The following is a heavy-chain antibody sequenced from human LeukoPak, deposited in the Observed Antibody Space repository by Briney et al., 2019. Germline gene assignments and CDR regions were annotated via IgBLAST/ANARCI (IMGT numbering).Heavy chain of an antibody. Sequence: ASVKVSCKASGYTFTDYYLHWVRQAPGQGLEWMGWISAYNGNTNYAQKLQGRVTMTTDTSTSTAYMELRSLRSDDTAVYYCARLPAPYYYGSGSYPSDYWGQGTLVTVSS. CDR2: ISAYNGNT. CDR1: GYTFTDYY. D-gene: IGHD3-10*01. V-gene: IGHV1-18*04. CDR3: ARLPAPYYYGSGSYPSDY. J-gene: IGHJ4*02.